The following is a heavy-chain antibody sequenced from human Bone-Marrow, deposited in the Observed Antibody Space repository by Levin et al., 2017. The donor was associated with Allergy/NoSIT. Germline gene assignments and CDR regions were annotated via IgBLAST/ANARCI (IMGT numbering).Heavy chain of an antibody. CDR1: GFTFSSYA. D-gene: IGHD1-26*01. CDR3: AREDSIVGVPFDY. Sequence: SCAASGFTFSSYAMHWVRQAPGKGLEWVAVISYDGSNKYYADSVKGRFTISRDNSKNTLYLQMNSLRAEDTAVYYCAREDSIVGVPFDYWGQGTLVTVSS. V-gene: IGHV3-30*04. J-gene: IGHJ4*02. CDR2: ISYDGSNK.